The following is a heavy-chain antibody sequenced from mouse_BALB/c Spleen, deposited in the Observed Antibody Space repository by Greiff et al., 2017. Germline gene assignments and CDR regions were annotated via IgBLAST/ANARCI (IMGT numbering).Heavy chain of an antibody. CDR1: GYSFTSYW. CDR3: ARGEGYDKDFDY. CDR2: IDPSDSET. D-gene: IGHD2-2*01. V-gene: IGHV1S127*01. Sequence: QVHVKQSGPQLVRPGASVKISCKASGYSFTSYWMHWVKQRPGQGLEWIGMIDPSDSETRLNQKFKDKATLTVDKSSSTAYMQLSSPTSEDSAVYYCARGEGYDKDFDYWGQGTTLTVSS. J-gene: IGHJ2*01.